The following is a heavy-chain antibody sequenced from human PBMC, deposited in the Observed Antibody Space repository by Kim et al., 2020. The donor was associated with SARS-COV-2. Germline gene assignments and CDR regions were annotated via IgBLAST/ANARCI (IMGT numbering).Heavy chain of an antibody. V-gene: IGHV3-11*06. Sequence: KGRCTISRDNAKNSLYLQMNGLRAEDTAVYYCARDGGASYNWNDGYGMDVWGQGTTVTVSS. D-gene: IGHD1-1*01. J-gene: IGHJ6*02. CDR3: ARDGGASYNWNDGYGMDV.